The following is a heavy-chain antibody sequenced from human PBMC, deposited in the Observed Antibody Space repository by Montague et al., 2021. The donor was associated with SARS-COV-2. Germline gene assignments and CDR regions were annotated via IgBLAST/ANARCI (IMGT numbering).Heavy chain of an antibody. J-gene: IGHJ6*02. D-gene: IGHD1-7*01. V-gene: IGHV3-30-3*01. CDR2: ISYDGSNK. CDR1: GFTFSSYA. CDR3: AGGVETGTLFTYYYYGMDV. Sequence: SLRLSCAASGFTFSSYAMYWVRQAPGKGLEWVAVISYDGSNKYYADSVKGRFTISRDNFKNTLYVQMDSLRAEDTAVYYCAGGVETGTLFTYYYYGMDVWGQGTTVTVSS.